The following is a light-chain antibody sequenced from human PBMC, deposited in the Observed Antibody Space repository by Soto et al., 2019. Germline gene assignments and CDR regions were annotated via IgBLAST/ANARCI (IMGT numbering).Light chain of an antibody. CDR3: QQYASSPLT. J-gene: IGKJ4*01. V-gene: IGKV3-20*01. CDR2: GAS. CDR1: QSVGRNY. Sequence: EIVLTQSPGTLSLSPGERATLSCRASQSVGRNYLAWYQQKPGQAPRLLIYGASSRATGIPDRFSGSGSRTDFTLTFSRLEPEDFAVYYCQQYASSPLTFGGGTRVEIK.